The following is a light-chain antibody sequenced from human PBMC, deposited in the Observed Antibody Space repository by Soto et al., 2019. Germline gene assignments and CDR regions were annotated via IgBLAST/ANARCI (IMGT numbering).Light chain of an antibody. J-gene: IGKJ4*01. CDR3: QQRYNGPLVT. V-gene: IGKV3-11*01. Sequence: EIELTQSPSSLSSSPGERVTISCRASQSISSSLDWYQQKLGQPPKVLIYDTSNRATGIPSRFSGSGSGTDFTLTISSLDPEDFAVYYCQQRYNGPLVTFGAGTKVDIK. CDR2: DTS. CDR1: QSISSS.